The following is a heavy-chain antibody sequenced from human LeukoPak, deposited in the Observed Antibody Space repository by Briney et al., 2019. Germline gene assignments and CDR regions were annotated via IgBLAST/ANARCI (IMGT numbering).Heavy chain of an antibody. CDR2: INTNTGNP. CDR1: GYTFTSYA. Sequence: ASVKVSCKASGYTFTSYAMNWVRQAPGQGLEWMGWINTNTGNPTYAQGFTGRFVFSLDTSVSTAYLQISSLKAEDTAVYYCARGKRFPKPDLCGMDVWGQGTTVTVSS. J-gene: IGHJ6*02. V-gene: IGHV7-4-1*02. D-gene: IGHD1-14*01. CDR3: ARGKRFPKPDLCGMDV.